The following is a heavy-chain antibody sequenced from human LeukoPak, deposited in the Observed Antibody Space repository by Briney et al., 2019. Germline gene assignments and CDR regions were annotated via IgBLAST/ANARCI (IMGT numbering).Heavy chain of an antibody. CDR3: ARDPYYCDYENAFYI. J-gene: IGHJ3*02. Sequence: SVKVSCKASGGTFSSYAISWVGQAPGQGVEWMGGIIIIFGTANYAQKFQGRVTITADKSTSTAYMRLSSLRSEDTALYYCARDPYYCDYENAFYIGGQGTMITVSS. CDR2: IIIIFGTA. CDR1: GGTFSSYA. D-gene: IGHD4-17*01. V-gene: IGHV1-69*06.